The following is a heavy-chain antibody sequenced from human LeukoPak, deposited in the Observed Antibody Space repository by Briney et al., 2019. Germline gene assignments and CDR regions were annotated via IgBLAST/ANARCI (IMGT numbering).Heavy chain of an antibody. CDR1: GYSFTSYW. Sequence: GESLKISCKGSGYSFTSYWIGWLRQMPGKGLEWMGIIYPGDSDTRYSPSFQGQVTISADKSISTAYLQWSSLKASDTAMYYCARRSAAAGHDAYYYYGMDVWGQGTTVTVSS. CDR2: IYPGDSDT. CDR3: ARRSAAAGHDAYYYYGMDV. V-gene: IGHV5-51*01. J-gene: IGHJ6*02. D-gene: IGHD6-13*01.